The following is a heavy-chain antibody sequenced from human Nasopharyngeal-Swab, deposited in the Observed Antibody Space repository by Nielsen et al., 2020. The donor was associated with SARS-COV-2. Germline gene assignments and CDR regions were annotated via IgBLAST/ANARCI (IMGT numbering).Heavy chain of an antibody. Sequence: GESLKISCKGSGYSFTSYWIGWVRQMPGKGLEWMGIIYPGDSDTRYSPSFQGQVTISADKSISTAYLQWSSLKASDTAMYHCARSMPSRYYYYGMDVWGQGTTVTVSS. CDR1: GYSFTSYW. V-gene: IGHV5-51*01. CDR3: ARSMPSRYYYYGMDV. J-gene: IGHJ6*02. D-gene: IGHD2-2*01. CDR2: IYPGDSDT.